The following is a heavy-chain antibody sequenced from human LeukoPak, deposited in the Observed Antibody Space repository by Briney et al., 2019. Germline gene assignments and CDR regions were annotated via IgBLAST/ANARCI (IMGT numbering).Heavy chain of an antibody. Sequence: SETLSLTCTVSGGSISSYYWSWIRQPPGKGLEWIGYIYYSGSTNYNPSLKSRVTISVDTSKNQFSLKLSSVTAADTAVYYCASGYCSGGSCYDYYYYYYYMDVWGKGTTVTVSS. J-gene: IGHJ6*03. CDR1: GGSISSYY. CDR2: IYYSGST. CDR3: ASGYCSGGSCYDYYYYYYYMDV. V-gene: IGHV4-59*01. D-gene: IGHD2-15*01.